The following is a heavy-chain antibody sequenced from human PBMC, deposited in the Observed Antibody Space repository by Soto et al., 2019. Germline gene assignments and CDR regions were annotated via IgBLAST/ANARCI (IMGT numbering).Heavy chain of an antibody. D-gene: IGHD3-10*01. CDR2: IIPILGIA. CDR3: AGVGWFGAEDYYCGMDV. CDR1: GGTFSSYT. Sequence: QVQLVQSGAEVTTPRSSVKVSCKASGGTFSSYTISWVRQAPGQGLEWMGRIIPILGIANYAQKFQGRVTITADKYPSTAYMELSSLRSEDTAVYYGAGVGWFGAEDYYCGMDVWGQGTTVTVSS. J-gene: IGHJ6*02. V-gene: IGHV1-69*02.